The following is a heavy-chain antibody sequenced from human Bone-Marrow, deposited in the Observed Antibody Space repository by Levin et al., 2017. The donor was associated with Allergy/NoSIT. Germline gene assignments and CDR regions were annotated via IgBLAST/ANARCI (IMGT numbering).Heavy chain of an antibody. CDR2: ISWNSGSL. Sequence: SLKISCAASGFKFDDYALHWVRQAPGKGLEWVSTISWNSGSLAYADSVKGRFTISRDNAKKSLYLQMNRLRDDDTALYYCAKDQSRGWTRGNYYYSGLDVWGQGTTVTVSS. V-gene: IGHV3-9*01. J-gene: IGHJ6*02. CDR3: AKDQSRGWTRGNYYYSGLDV. D-gene: IGHD6-19*01. CDR1: GFKFDDYA.